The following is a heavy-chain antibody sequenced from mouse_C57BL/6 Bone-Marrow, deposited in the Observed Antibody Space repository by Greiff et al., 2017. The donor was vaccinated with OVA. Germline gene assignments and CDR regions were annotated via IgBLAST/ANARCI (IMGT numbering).Heavy chain of an antibody. V-gene: IGHV1-7*01. CDR1: GYTFTSYW. J-gene: IGHJ1*03. CDR2: INPSSGYT. D-gene: IGHD1-1*01. CDR3: ARHYYDSSYWYFDV. Sequence: QVQLQQSGAELAKPGASVKLSCKASGYTFTSYWMHWVKQRPGQGLEWIGYINPSSGYTNYNQKFKDQATLTADKSSSTAYMQLSSLTDEDSAVYCGARHYYDSSYWYFDVWGTGTTVTVSS.